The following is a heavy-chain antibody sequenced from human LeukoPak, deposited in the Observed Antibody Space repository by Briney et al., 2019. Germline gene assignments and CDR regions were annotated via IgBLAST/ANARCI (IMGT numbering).Heavy chain of an antibody. CDR1: GFPFVIYG. CDR3: ARDSCSRPSCFDY. D-gene: IGHD2-2*01. CDR2: IWFDARME. Sequence: GGSLSLSCAASGFPFVIYGMHWARQAPVKGLEWGSGIWFDARMEHYADSVKGRFTISRDNSKNTLYLQMNSLRAEDTALYSCARDSCSRPSCFDYWGQGTLVNVSS. V-gene: IGHV3-33*01. J-gene: IGHJ4*02.